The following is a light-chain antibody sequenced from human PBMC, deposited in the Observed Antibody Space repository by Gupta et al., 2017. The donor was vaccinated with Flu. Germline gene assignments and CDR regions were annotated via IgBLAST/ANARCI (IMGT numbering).Light chain of an antibody. CDR3: HQYTNCYPGPFT. CDR2: EAS. Sequence: LSVAPGEGATHSCRASQSVGGKIAWYQQKPGQAARLLIYEASSGATGVPARFNRSGAGTEFTLTITTLQTVEFAQYSGHQYTNCYPGPFTFGPGTKV. J-gene: IGKJ3*01. V-gene: IGKV3-15*01. CDR1: QSVGGK.